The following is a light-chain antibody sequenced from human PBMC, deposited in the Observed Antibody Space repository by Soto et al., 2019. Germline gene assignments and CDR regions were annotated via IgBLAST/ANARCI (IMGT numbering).Light chain of an antibody. J-gene: IGLJ3*02. CDR3: LLSYSGGRV. CDR2: DTS. CDR1: TGPVTSGRY. Sequence: QAVVTQEPSVTVSPGGTVTLTCDSSTGPVTSGRYPYWFQQKPGQAPRTLIYDTSLKYSWTPARFSGSLPRGKAALTLSGARPEDEADYYCLLSYSGGRVFGGGTQLTVL. V-gene: IGLV7-46*01.